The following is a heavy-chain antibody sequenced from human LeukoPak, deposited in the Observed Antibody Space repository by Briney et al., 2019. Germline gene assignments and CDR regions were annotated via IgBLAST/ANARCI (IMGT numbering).Heavy chain of an antibody. CDR1: GFTFSSYA. V-gene: IGHV3-7*01. CDR3: ATPTAGTWHFDY. Sequence: GGSLRLSCAASGFTFSSYAINWVRQAPGKGLEWVANIKQDASERYYVDSVKGRFTISRDNAKNSLYLQMNSLRAEDTAVYYCATPTAGTWHFDYWGQGTLVTVSS. CDR2: IKQDASER. J-gene: IGHJ4*02. D-gene: IGHD1-1*01.